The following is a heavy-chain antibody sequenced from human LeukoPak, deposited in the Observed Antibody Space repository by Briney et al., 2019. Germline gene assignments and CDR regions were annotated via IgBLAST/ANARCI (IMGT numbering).Heavy chain of an antibody. CDR3: ARGVGYSSGWYGAADFDY. CDR2: IYYSGST. J-gene: IGHJ4*02. D-gene: IGHD6-19*01. CDR1: GGSFSGYY. Sequence: SSETLSLTCAVYGGSFSGYYWSWIRQPPGKGLEWIGYIYYSGSTYYNPSLKSRVTISVDTSKNQFSLKLSSVTAADTAVYYCARGVGYSSGWYGAADFDYWGQGTLVTVSS. V-gene: IGHV4-30-4*08.